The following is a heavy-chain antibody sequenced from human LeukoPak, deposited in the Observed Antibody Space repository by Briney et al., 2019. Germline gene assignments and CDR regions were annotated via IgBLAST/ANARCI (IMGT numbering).Heavy chain of an antibody. V-gene: IGHV1-8*02. CDR2: MNPNSGNT. D-gene: IGHD5-12*01. CDR3: ARGHVVATV. Sequence: GASVKVSCKASGYTFTSYGISWVRQAPGQGLEWMGWMNPNSGNTGYAQKFQGRVTMTRNTSISTAYMELSSLRSEDTAVYYCARGHVVATVWGQGTLVTVSS. CDR1: GYTFTSYG. J-gene: IGHJ4*02.